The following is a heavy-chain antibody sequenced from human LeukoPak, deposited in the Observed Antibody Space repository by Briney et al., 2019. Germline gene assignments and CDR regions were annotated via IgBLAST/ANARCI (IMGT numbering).Heavy chain of an antibody. D-gene: IGHD2-15*01. Sequence: QAGGSLRLSCTASGFTFGDYAMSWFRQAPGKGLEWVGFIRSKAYGGTTEYAASVKGRFTISRDDSKSIAYLQMNSLKTEDTAVYYCTREEDTVVVVAATFDYWGQGTLVTVSS. CDR2: IRSKAYGGTT. CDR3: TREEDTVVVVAATFDY. CDR1: GFTFGDYA. J-gene: IGHJ4*02. V-gene: IGHV3-49*03.